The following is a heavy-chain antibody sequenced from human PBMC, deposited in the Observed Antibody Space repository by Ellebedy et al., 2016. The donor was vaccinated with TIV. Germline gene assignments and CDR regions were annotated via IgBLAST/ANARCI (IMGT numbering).Heavy chain of an antibody. J-gene: IGHJ3*02. Sequence: GGSLRLXXAASGFTFSSYGMHWVRQAPGKGLEWVSSISGSSLSGSSTLIYYADSVKGRFTMSRDNAKNSLYLQMNSLRAEDTAMYYCVTAPIKGSYFTAFHMWGQGTMVTVSS. D-gene: IGHD3-10*01. CDR1: GFTFSSYG. CDR3: VTAPIKGSYFTAFHM. V-gene: IGHV3-21*04. CDR2: ISGSSLSGSSTLI.